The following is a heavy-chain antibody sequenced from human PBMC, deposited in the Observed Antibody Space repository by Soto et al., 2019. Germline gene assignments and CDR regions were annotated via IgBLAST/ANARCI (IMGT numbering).Heavy chain of an antibody. CDR2: ISGSGDST. CDR3: AKDRDGAAAGPTKSCGMDV. D-gene: IGHD6-13*01. Sequence: EVQLLESGGGLVQPGGSLRLACAASGFTFSSYAMSWVRQAPGKGLEWVSVISGSGDSTYYADSVRGRFTISRDNSKNTLYLQMNSLRAEDTAVYYCAKDRDGAAAGPTKSCGMDVWGQGTTVTVSS. CDR1: GFTFSSYA. V-gene: IGHV3-23*01. J-gene: IGHJ6*02.